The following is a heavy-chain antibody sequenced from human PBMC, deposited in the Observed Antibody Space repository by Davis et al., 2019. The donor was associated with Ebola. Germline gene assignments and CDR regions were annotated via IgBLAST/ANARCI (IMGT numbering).Heavy chain of an antibody. CDR2: VSHSERER. J-gene: IGHJ5*02. Sequence: PSETLSLTCTVSGGSISSYYWSWVRQAPGKGLEWVAVVSHSERERFYADSVKGRFTISRDNAKNSLFLQMDSLRAEDTALYRCARKGLSGSGSYYDSWGQGTLVTVSS. CDR1: GGSISSYY. CDR3: ARKGLSGSGSYYDS. D-gene: IGHD3-10*01. V-gene: IGHV3-7*03.